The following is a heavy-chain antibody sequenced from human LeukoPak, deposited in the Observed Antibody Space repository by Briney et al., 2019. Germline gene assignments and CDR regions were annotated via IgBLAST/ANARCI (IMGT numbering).Heavy chain of an antibody. CDR2: TYYRSTTYK. CDR3: ARENSSSWYHFDS. Sequence: SQTLSLTCALSGDTVSSNSAGWNWIRQSPSRGLEWLGRTYYRSTTYKDSAVEVKSRITINPDTSKNQVSLQLNSVTAEDTAVYYCARENSSSWYHFDSWGQGTLVTVSS. V-gene: IGHV6-1*01. CDR1: GDTVSSNSAG. J-gene: IGHJ4*02. D-gene: IGHD6-13*01.